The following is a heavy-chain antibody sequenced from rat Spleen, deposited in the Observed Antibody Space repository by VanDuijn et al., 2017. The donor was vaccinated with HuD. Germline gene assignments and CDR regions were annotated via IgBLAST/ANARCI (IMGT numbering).Heavy chain of an antibody. Sequence: EVQLVESGGGLVQPGRSLKLSCAASGFTFSDYGMAWVRQAPTKGLEWVATISYGDSSGHSATYYRDSVKGRFTISRGNAKSTLYLQMDSLRSEDTATYYCARHGHNSGPFDYWGQGVMVTVSS. D-gene: IGHD4-3*01. CDR1: GFTFSDYG. CDR2: ISYGDSSGHSAT. V-gene: IGHV5-29*01. CDR3: ARHGHNSGPFDY. J-gene: IGHJ2*01.